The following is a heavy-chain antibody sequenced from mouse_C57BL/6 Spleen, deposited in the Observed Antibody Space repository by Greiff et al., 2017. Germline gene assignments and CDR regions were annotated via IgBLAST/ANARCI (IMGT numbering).Heavy chain of an antibody. Sequence: VQLKQSGAELVRPGASVKLSCTASGFNIKDDYMHWVKQRPEQGLEWIGWIDPENGDTEYDSKFQGKATITEDTYSNTAYLQLSSLTAEDTAVYDCTTGYDYEGAYWGQGTLVTVSA. CDR2: IDPENGDT. CDR3: TTGYDYEGAY. V-gene: IGHV14-4*01. D-gene: IGHD2-4*01. CDR1: GFNIKDDY. J-gene: IGHJ3*01.